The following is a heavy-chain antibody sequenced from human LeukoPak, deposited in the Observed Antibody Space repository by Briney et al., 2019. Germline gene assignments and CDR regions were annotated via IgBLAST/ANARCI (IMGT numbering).Heavy chain of an antibody. CDR3: ARPSRGHYKVFDY. CDR1: GYSISSGYY. V-gene: IGHV4-38-2*01. J-gene: IGHJ4*02. CDR2: IYYSGTT. D-gene: IGHD3-22*01. Sequence: SSATLSLTCAVSGYSISSGYYWGWIRQPPGKGLEWIGSIYYSGTTYYNPSLKSRVTISVDTSKNQFSLKLSSVTAADTAIYYCARPSRGHYKVFDYWGEGTLVTVSS.